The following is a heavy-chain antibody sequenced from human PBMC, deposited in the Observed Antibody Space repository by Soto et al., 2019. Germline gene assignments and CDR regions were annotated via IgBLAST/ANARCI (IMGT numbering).Heavy chain of an antibody. V-gene: IGHV5-51*01. CDR3: ARGYFDSGHGYDL. D-gene: IGHD3-10*01. CDR1: GHLFNNHW. CDR2: IFTRDSET. J-gene: IGHJ5*02. Sequence: GESLKISCKGPGHLFNNHWIGWVRQTPGKGLGWMGLIFTRDSETKTSPSFQGHVSFSVDNSINTVYLQWTSLKTTDTGSYFCARGYFDSGHGYDLWGQGTLVTVSS.